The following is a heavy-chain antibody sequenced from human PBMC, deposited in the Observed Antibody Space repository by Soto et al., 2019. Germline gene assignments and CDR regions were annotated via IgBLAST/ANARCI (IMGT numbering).Heavy chain of an antibody. V-gene: IGHV4-59*01. CDR3: ARGSSGWYTLTLFDY. CDR1: GGSISSYY. CDR2: IYYSGST. J-gene: IGHJ4*02. Sequence: SETLSLTCTVSGGSISSYYWSWIRQPPGKGLEWIGYIYYSGSTNYNPSLKSRVTISVDTSKNQFSLKLSSVTAADTAVYYCARGSSGWYTLTLFDYCGQGTLVTVSS. D-gene: IGHD6-19*01.